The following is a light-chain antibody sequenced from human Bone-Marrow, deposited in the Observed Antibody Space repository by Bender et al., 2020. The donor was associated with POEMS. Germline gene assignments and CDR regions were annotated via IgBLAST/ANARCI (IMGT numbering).Light chain of an antibody. Sequence: QSALTQPASVSESPGQSITISCTGTSSDVGGYNYVSWYQQHPGKAPKLMIYDVSNRPSGVSNRFSGSKSGNTASLTISGLQAEDEADYYCCSYAASSTFWVFGGGTKLTVL. V-gene: IGLV2-14*03. J-gene: IGLJ3*02. CDR3: CSYAASSTFWV. CDR2: DVS. CDR1: SSDVGGYNY.